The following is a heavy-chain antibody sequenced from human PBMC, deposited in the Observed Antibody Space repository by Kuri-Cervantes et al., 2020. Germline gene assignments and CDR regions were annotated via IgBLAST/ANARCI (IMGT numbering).Heavy chain of an antibody. J-gene: IGHJ6*02. CDR1: GGSISSYY. CDR2: IKIEGGTA. CDR3: TVLEVRGVISYYYYYGMDV. D-gene: IGHD3-10*01. V-gene: IGHV3-15*01. Sequence: ETLSLTCTVSGGSISSYYWSWIRQPPGKGLEWVGRIKIEGGTADYTAPVKGRFFISRDDSENMLYLQMNSLKTEDTAVYYCTVLEVRGVISYYYYYGMDVWGQGTTVTVSS.